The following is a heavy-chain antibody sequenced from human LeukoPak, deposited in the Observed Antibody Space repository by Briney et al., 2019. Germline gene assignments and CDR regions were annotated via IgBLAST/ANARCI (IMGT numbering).Heavy chain of an antibody. D-gene: IGHD2-2*02. Sequence: GESLRLSCAASGFTFSSYAMSWVRQAPGKGLEWVSAISGSGGSTYYADSVKGRFTISRDNSKNTLYLQMNSLRAEDTAVYYCAKGVLGLIVPAAIPRSWFDPWGQGTLVTVSS. CDR1: GFTFSSYA. CDR2: ISGSGGST. CDR3: AKGVLGLIVPAAIPRSWFDP. J-gene: IGHJ5*02. V-gene: IGHV3-23*01.